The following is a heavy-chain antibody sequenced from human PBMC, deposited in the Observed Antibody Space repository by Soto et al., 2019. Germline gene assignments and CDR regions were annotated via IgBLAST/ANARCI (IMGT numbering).Heavy chain of an antibody. CDR1: GYTFTSYD. D-gene: IGHD6-19*01. V-gene: IGHV1-8*01. J-gene: IGHJ5*02. CDR3: ARSHSSGWKNWFDP. CDR2: MNPNSGNT. Sequence: VASVKVSCKASGYTFTSYDINWVRQATGQGLEWMGWMNPNSGNTGYAQKFQGRVTMTRNTSISTAYMELSSLRSEDTAVYYCARSHSSGWKNWFDPWGQGTLVTSPQ.